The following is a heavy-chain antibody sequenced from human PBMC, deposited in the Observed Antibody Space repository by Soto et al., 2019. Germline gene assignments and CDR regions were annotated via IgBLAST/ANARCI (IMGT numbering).Heavy chain of an antibody. Sequence: QVQLVQSGAEEKKPGASVKVSCKASGSTFSSYTMHWVRQAPGQSLEWMGWTNVGNGNTEYSQRFQGRVTITRDTSASTVYMGLSSLTSEDTDVYYCARADSGDSLTDWGQGTLVTVSS. D-gene: IGHD4-17*01. CDR1: GSTFSSYT. CDR2: TNVGNGNT. CDR3: ARADSGDSLTD. J-gene: IGHJ4*02. V-gene: IGHV1-3*05.